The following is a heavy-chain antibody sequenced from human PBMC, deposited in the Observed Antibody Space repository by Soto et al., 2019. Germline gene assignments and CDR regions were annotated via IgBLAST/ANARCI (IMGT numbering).Heavy chain of an antibody. V-gene: IGHV4-38-2*01. CDR1: GYSISSGYY. Sequence: SETLSLTCAVSGYSISSGYYWGWIRQPPGKGLEWIGSIYHSGSTYYNPSLKSRVTISVDTSKNQFSLKLSSVTAADTAVYYCARASADYDILTGYYAYGMDVWGQGTTVTVSS. D-gene: IGHD3-9*01. J-gene: IGHJ6*02. CDR2: IYHSGST. CDR3: ARASADYDILTGYYAYGMDV.